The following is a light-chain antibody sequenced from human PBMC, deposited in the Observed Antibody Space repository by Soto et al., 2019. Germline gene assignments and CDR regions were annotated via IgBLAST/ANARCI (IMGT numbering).Light chain of an antibody. J-gene: IGKJ3*01. CDR2: GPS. CDR1: QSVTSSN. CDR3: QQYGASLPVT. V-gene: IGKV3-20*01. Sequence: EFVLTQSPGTLSLSPGEGATLSCRASQSVTSSNLAWYQQKPGQAPRPLIYGPSTRATGVPNRFSGSGSGTDFTLTISRLEPEDFAVYYCQQYGASLPVTFGPGTKVEVK.